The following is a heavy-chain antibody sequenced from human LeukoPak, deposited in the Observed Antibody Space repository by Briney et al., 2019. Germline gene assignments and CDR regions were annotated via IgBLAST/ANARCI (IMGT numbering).Heavy chain of an antibody. V-gene: IGHV1-69*13. D-gene: IGHD3-22*01. CDR1: GGTFSSYA. CDR3: ASASSGSTSIYYYYYGMDV. J-gene: IGHJ6*02. Sequence: GASVKVSCKASGGTFSSYAISWVRQAPGQGLEWMGGIIPIFGTANYAQKLQGRVTITADESTSTAYMELSSLRSEDTAVYYCASASSGSTSIYYYYYGMDVWGQGTTVTVSS. CDR2: IIPIFGTA.